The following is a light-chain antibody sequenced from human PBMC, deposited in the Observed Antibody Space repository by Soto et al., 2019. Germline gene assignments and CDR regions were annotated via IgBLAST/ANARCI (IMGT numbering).Light chain of an antibody. CDR3: QQYDTFPGT. J-gene: IGKJ5*01. V-gene: IGKV1-33*01. CDR1: QDISKC. CDR2: DAS. Sequence: DIQMTQSPSSLSASVGDRVTITCQASQDISKCLNWYQQKAGEAPKLLIYDASNLETGVPSRFSGIGSGTDFIFAISSLQPGDFATDYCQQYDTFPGTFGQGKRLEIK.